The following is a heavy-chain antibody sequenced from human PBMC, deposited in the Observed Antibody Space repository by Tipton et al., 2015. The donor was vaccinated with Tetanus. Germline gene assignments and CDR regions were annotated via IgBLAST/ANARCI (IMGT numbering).Heavy chain of an antibody. V-gene: IGHV1-18*01. CDR3: ARGRGGAPWYPLDN. CDR1: GYNFKKYA. D-gene: IGHD2-21*01. CDR2: IKKDSFSNNFMT. Sequence: QSGAEVKKPGASVKISCKASGYNFKKYALNWVRQAPGQGLEWMGWIKKDSFSNNFMTQSAQNFQDRVTMTSDTATSTDYLELRSLRSEDTALYYCARGRGGAPWYPLDNWGQGTLVTVSS. J-gene: IGHJ4*02.